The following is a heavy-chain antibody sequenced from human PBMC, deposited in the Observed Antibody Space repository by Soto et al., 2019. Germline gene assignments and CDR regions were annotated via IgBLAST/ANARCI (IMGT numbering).Heavy chain of an antibody. CDR2: IYNSGST. V-gene: IGHV4-30-2*01. CDR1: GGSVSNSSHY. J-gene: IGHJ3*02. CDR3: ATYRKFFQI. Sequence: SETLSLTCTVSGGSVSNSSHYWSWIRQPPGKGLEWIGFIYNSGSTYYNSSLKSRVTISVDRSKNHFFLNLTSVTAADTAVYYCATYRKFFQIWGQGTKVTVSS.